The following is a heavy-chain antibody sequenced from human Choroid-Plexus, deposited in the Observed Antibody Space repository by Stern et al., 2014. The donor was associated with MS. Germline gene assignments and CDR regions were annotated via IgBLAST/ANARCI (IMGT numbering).Heavy chain of an antibody. CDR1: GFTFGSCA. D-gene: IGHD2/OR15-2a*01. Sequence: QVQLVQSGGGVVQPGRPLRLSCVASGFTFGSCAMHWVRQAPGKGLEGVAGVSYDGSNKYYADSVKGRFTISRDNSQNTLYMQMSSLRPEDTAVYYCAKDRQYLTYFFDPWGQGSLVTVSS. V-gene: IGHV3-30*18. CDR3: AKDRQYLTYFFDP. J-gene: IGHJ5*02. CDR2: VSYDGSNK.